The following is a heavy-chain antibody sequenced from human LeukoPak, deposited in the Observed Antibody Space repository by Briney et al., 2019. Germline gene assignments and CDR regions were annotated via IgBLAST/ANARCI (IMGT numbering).Heavy chain of an antibody. D-gene: IGHD2-2*01. J-gene: IGHJ5*02. CDR1: GFTVSSNY. V-gene: IGHV3-53*01. CDR2: IYSGGST. Sequence: GGSLRLSCAASGFTVSSNYMSWVRQAPGKGLEWVSVIYSGGSTYYADSVKGRFTTSRDNSKNTLYLQMNSLRAEDTAVYYCARGWGQYQLQRGYDPWGQGTLVTVSS. CDR3: ARGWGQYQLQRGYDP.